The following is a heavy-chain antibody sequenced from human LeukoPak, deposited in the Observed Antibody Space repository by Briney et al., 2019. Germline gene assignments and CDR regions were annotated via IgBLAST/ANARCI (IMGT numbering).Heavy chain of an antibody. J-gene: IGHJ4*02. CDR3: ARVRGMANDY. Sequence: GGSLRLSCVASGFSFSSYEINWVRQAPGKGLEWVSYISSSGSTIYYADSVKGRFTISRDNAKNSLYLQMNSLRAEDTAVYYCARVRGMANDYWGQGTLVTVSS. V-gene: IGHV3-48*03. CDR2: ISSSGSTI. CDR1: GFSFSSYE. D-gene: IGHD5-24*01.